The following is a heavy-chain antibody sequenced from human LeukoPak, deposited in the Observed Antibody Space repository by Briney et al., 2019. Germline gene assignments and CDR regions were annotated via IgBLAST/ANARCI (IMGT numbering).Heavy chain of an antibody. CDR1: GGTFISYA. V-gene: IGHV1-69*13. D-gene: IGHD3-3*02. CDR2: IIPIFGTA. J-gene: IGHJ4*02. CDR3: ARESAAFLEWLLFDY. Sequence: SVKVSCKASGGTFISYAISWVRQAPGQGLEWMGGIIPIFGTANYAQKFQGRVTITADEPTSTAYMELSSLRSEDTAVYYCARESAAFLEWLLFDYWGQGTLVTVSS.